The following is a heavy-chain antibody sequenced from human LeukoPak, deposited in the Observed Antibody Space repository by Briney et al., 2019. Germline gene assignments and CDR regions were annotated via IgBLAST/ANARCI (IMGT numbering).Heavy chain of an antibody. J-gene: IGHJ4*02. CDR1: GFTFSTSW. CDR3: ARDEGS. D-gene: IGHD3-10*01. V-gene: IGHV3-7*04. CDR2: VKDDGSET. Sequence: GGSLILSCAASGFTFSTSWMNWVRQAPGKGLEWVANVKDDGSETNYVDSVKGRFTISRDNAENSIYLQMNSLRVEDTAVYYCARDEGSWGQGTLVTVSS.